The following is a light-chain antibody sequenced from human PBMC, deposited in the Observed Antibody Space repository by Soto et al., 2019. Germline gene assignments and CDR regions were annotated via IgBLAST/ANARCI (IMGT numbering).Light chain of an antibody. CDR1: SLPKKY. CDR2: EDS. J-gene: IGLJ1*01. V-gene: IGLV3-10*01. Sequence: SYELTQPPSVSVSPGQTARITCSGDSLPKKYADWYQQKSGQAPVLVIYEDSKRPSGIPERFSGSSSGTLAILTISGAEVEDEAGHYFYPTDRSGNPFGTGTKVTVL. CDR3: YPTDRSGNP.